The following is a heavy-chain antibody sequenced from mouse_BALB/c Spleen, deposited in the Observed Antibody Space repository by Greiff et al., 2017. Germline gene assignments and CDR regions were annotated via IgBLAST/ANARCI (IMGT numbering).Heavy chain of an antibody. Sequence: QVQLQQSGAELVRPGSSVKISCKASGYAFSSYWMNWVKQRPGQGLEWIGQIYPGDGDTNYNGKFKGKATLTADKSSSTAYMQLSSLTSEDSAVYFCAKGGYYGSSPWFAYWGQGTLVTVSA. V-gene: IGHV1-80*01. CDR3: AKGGYYGSSPWFAY. CDR2: IYPGDGDT. CDR1: GYAFSSYW. D-gene: IGHD1-1*01. J-gene: IGHJ3*01.